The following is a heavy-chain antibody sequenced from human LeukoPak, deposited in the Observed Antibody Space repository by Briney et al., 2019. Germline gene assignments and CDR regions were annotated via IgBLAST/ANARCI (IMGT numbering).Heavy chain of an antibody. Sequence: GGSLRLSCAASGFTFSSYWMSWVRQAPGKGLEWVANIKQDGSEKYYVDSVKGRFTISRDNAKNTLYLQMNSLRTEDTAVYYCARSPGILGTNYFDYWGQGTLVTVSS. CDR1: GFTFSSYW. J-gene: IGHJ4*02. V-gene: IGHV3-7*01. CDR3: ARSPGILGTNYFDY. CDR2: IKQDGSEK. D-gene: IGHD1-26*01.